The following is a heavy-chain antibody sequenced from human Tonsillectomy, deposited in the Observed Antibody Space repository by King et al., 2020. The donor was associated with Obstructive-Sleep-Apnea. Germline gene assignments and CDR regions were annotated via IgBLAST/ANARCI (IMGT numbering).Heavy chain of an antibody. J-gene: IGHJ3*02. CDR3: ARIDSSGYDDAFDI. Sequence: VQLQESGPGLVKPSQTLSLTCTVSGGSISSGGYYWSWIRQHPGEGLEWIGYIYYSGSTYYNPSLKSRVTISLGTSKNHFSLKLSSVTAADTAVYYCARIDSSGYDDAFDIWGQGTMVTVSS. V-gene: IGHV4-31*03. D-gene: IGHD3-22*01. CDR1: GGSISSGGYY. CDR2: IYYSGST.